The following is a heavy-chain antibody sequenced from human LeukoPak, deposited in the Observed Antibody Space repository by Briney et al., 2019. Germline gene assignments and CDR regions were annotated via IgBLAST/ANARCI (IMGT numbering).Heavy chain of an antibody. CDR2: IVIGSGNT. CDR3: TAGYLPAANYYYYYYMDV. CDR1: GFTFTSSA. D-gene: IGHD2-2*01. V-gene: IGHV1-58*01. J-gene: IGHJ6*03. Sequence: SVKLSCKASGFTFTSSAVQWVRQARGQRLELIGWIVIGSGNTNYAQKFQERVTITRDMSTSTAYMELSSLRSEDTAVYYCTAGYLPAANYYYYYYMDVWGKGTTVTVSS.